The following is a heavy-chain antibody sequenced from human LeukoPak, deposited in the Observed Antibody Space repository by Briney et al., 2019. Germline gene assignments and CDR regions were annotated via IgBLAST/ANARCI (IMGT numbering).Heavy chain of an antibody. CDR3: ARGPPNWGFDY. CDR1: GDTFTNYD. J-gene: IGHJ4*02. Sequence: SVQVSCKASGDTFTNYDINWVRQATGQGLEWMGWMSPSSGHTGYAQKFQGRVTMTRSTSISTAYMELSSLRSEDTAVYYCARGPPNWGFDYWGQGTLVTVSS. V-gene: IGHV1-8*01. D-gene: IGHD7-27*01. CDR2: MSPSSGHT.